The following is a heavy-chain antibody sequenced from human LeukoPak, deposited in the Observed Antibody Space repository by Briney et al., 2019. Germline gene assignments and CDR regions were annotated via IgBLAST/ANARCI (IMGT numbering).Heavy chain of an antibody. Sequence: SETLSLTCTVSGGSISSSSYYWGWIRQPPGKGLEWIGSIYYSGSTYYNPSLKSRVTISVDTSKNQFSLKLRSVTAANTAVYYCARSRDDYGDYAEAFDIWGQGTMVTVSS. CDR2: IYYSGST. J-gene: IGHJ3*02. V-gene: IGHV4-39*01. D-gene: IGHD4-17*01. CDR3: ARSRDDYGDYAEAFDI. CDR1: GGSISSSSYY.